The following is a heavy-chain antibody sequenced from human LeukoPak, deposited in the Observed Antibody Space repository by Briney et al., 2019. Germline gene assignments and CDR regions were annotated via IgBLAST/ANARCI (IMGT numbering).Heavy chain of an antibody. CDR2: ISSTCTYI. Sequence: GGSLRLSCAASGFTFSSYTMNWVRQAPGKGLEWASSISSTCTYIYYADSLKGRFTISRDNAKNSLYLQMNSLRAEDTAVYYCARDTARGPLVFMDVWGKGTTVTVSS. CDR3: ARDTARGPLVFMDV. J-gene: IGHJ6*03. V-gene: IGHV3-21*01. D-gene: IGHD5-18*01. CDR1: GFTFSSYT.